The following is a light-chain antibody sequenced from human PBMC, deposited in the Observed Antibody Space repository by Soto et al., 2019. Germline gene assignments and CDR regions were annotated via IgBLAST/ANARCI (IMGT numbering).Light chain of an antibody. Sequence: QSVLTQPPSASGTPGQRVTISCSGSSSNIGSNTVNWYQQLPGTAPKLLIYDNNKRPSGIPDRFSGSKSGTSATLGITGLQTGDEADYYCGTWDSSLSAYVFGGGTKLTVL. J-gene: IGLJ2*01. CDR3: GTWDSSLSAYV. V-gene: IGLV1-51*01. CDR2: DNN. CDR1: SSNIGSNT.